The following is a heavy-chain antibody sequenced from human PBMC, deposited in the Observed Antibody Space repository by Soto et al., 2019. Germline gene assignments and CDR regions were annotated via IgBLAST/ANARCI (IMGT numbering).Heavy chain of an antibody. CDR2: ISAYNGNT. V-gene: IGHV1-18*01. Sequence: QVQLVQSGAEVKKTGASVQVSCKASGYPFTSYGISWVRQAPGLGREWRGWISAYNGNTNYAQKIQGRVTMTTDTSTSTAYMELTSLRADDTAVYYFARGKYSPPYYYYYGMDVWGQGTTVTVSS. CDR1: GYPFTSYG. CDR3: ARGKYSPPYYYYYGMDV. D-gene: IGHD5-18*01. J-gene: IGHJ6*02.